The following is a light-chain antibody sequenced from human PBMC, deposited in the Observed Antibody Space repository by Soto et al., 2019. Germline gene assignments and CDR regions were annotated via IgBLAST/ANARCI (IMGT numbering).Light chain of an antibody. J-gene: IGLJ2*01. CDR3: ISYTSGSLVV. V-gene: IGLV2-14*01. Sequence: QSALAQPASVSGSPGQSITISCTGTISDVGGYNYVSWYQHHPGKAPKLMIYEVSNRPSGVSNRFSGSKSGNTASLTISGLQADDEADYFCISYTSGSLVVFGGGTKLNVL. CDR1: ISDVGGYNY. CDR2: EVS.